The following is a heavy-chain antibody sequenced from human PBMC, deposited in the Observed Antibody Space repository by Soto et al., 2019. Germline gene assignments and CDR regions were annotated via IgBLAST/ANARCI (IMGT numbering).Heavy chain of an antibody. CDR1: GFAFTDAW. V-gene: IGHV3-74*01. CDR2: INSDGSST. Sequence: GGSLRLSCEASGFAFTDAWMNWVRQAPGKGLVWVSRINSDGSSTSYADSVKGRFTISRDNAKNTLYLQMNSLRAEDTAVYYCARELSSSSIYGMDVWGQGTTVTVSS. CDR3: ARELSSSSIYGMDV. J-gene: IGHJ6*02. D-gene: IGHD6-19*01.